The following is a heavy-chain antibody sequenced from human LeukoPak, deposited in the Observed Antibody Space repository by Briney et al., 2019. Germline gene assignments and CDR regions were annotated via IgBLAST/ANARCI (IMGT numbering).Heavy chain of an antibody. D-gene: IGHD6-6*01. J-gene: IGHJ4*02. CDR1: GGTFSSYA. Sequence: ASVKVSCKASGGTFSSYAISWVRQAPGQGLEWMGRINPNSGGTNYAQKFQGWVTMTRDTSISTAYMELSRLRSDDTAVYYCAREGLLQLVPLLDYWGQGTLVTVSS. CDR2: INPNSGGT. V-gene: IGHV1-2*04. CDR3: AREGLLQLVPLLDY.